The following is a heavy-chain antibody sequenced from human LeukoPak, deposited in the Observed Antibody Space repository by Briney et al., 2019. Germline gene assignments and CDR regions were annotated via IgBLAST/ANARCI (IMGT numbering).Heavy chain of an antibody. CDR3: ARSRRTSSYYYDSSPTDY. V-gene: IGHV1-69*13. J-gene: IGHJ4*02. CDR1: GYTFTSYA. Sequence: SVKVSCKASGYTFTSYAISWVRQAPGQGLEWMGGIIPIFGTANYAQKFQGRVTITADGSTSTAYMELSSLRSEDTAVYYCARSRRTSSYYYDSSPTDYWGQGTLVTVSS. D-gene: IGHD3-22*01. CDR2: IIPIFGTA.